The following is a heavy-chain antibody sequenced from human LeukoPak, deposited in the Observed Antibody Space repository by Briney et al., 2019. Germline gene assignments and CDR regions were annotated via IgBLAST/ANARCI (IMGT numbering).Heavy chain of an antibody. CDR2: IHPSTGNP. D-gene: IGHD3-16*02. J-gene: IGHJ4*02. Sequence: EASVKVSCKASGFTFTSSAMQWVRQAPGQGLEWMGWIHPSTGNPTYAQGFTGRFVFSLDTSVSTTYLQIRSLKAEDTAVYYCARAFQSLGGLSLPDFWGQGTLVTVSS. V-gene: IGHV7-4-1*02. CDR1: GFTFTSSA. CDR3: ARAFQSLGGLSLPDF.